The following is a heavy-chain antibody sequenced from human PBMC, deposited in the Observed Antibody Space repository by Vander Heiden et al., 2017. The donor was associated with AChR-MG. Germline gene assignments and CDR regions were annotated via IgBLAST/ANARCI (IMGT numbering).Heavy chain of an antibody. CDR3: ARVYYDFWSGYPSLDY. D-gene: IGHD3-3*01. J-gene: IGHJ4*02. CDR1: GFTFNNYA. Sequence: QVQPVESGGGVVQPGRSPRPSCAAYGFTFNNYAMHWVRQAPGKGLEWVAVISYDDSNKYYADSVKGRFTLSRDNSKNTLYLQMNSLRAEDTAVDYCARVYYDFWSGYPSLDYWGQGTLVTVSS. CDR2: ISYDDSNK. V-gene: IGHV3-30-3*01.